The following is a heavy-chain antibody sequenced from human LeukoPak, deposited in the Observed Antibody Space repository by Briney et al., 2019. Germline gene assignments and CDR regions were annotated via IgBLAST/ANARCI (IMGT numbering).Heavy chain of an antibody. J-gene: IGHJ5*02. D-gene: IGHD2-15*01. V-gene: IGHV3-33*01. Sequence: PGGSLRLSCAASGFTFSSYGMHWVRQAPGKGLEWVAVIWYDGSNKYYADSVKGRFTISRDNSKNTLYLQMNSLRAEDTAVYYCAREGIVVVVAATHNWFDPWGQGTLVTVSS. CDR2: IWYDGSNK. CDR1: GFTFSSYG. CDR3: AREGIVVVVAATHNWFDP.